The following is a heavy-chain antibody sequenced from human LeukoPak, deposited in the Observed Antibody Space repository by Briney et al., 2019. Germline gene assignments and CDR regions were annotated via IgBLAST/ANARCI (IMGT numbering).Heavy chain of an antibody. V-gene: IGHV4-61*01. Sequence: PSKTLSLTCTVSGGSVSSGTYYWSWIRQPPGKGLEWIGYIYYSGTTNYSPSLKSRVTISVDTSKNQFSLKLSSVTAADTAVYYCARSSWTTAAGTLDYWGQGTLVTISS. CDR1: GGSVSSGTYY. CDR2: IYYSGTT. D-gene: IGHD6-13*01. J-gene: IGHJ4*02. CDR3: ARSSWTTAAGTLDY.